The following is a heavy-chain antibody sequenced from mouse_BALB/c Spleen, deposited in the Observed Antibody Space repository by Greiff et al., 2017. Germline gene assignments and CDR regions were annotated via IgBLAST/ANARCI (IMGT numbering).Heavy chain of an antibody. V-gene: IGHV14-3*02. CDR3: ARYGNYLYYAMDY. J-gene: IGHJ4*01. D-gene: IGHD2-1*01. CDR1: GFNIKDTY. Sequence: VQLQQSGAELVKPGASVKLSCTASGFNIKDTYMHWVKQRPEQGLEWIGRIDPANGNTKYDPKFQGKATITADTSSNTAYLQLSSLTSEDTAVYYCARYGNYLYYAMDYWGQGTSVTVSS. CDR2: IDPANGNT.